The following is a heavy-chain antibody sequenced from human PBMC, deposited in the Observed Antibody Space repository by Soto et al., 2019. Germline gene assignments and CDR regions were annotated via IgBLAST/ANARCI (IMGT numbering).Heavy chain of an antibody. V-gene: IGHV3-74*01. J-gene: IGHJ4*02. Sequence: EVQLVESGGGLVQPGGSLRLSCTDSGFTFSGDWMHWVRQAPGKGLVWVSRIDPYETGISYADSVKGRFTISRDNAKSTLYLQMNSLRVEDTAVYYCTRDTFGARDYWGQGPLVNVSS. CDR2: IDPYETGI. D-gene: IGHD3-10*01. CDR3: TRDTFGARDY. CDR1: GFTFSGDW.